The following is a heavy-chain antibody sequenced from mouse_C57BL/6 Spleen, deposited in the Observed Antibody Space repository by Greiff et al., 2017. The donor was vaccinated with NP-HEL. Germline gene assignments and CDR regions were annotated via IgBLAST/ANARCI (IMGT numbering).Heavy chain of an antibody. V-gene: IGHV1-50*01. J-gene: IGHJ4*01. D-gene: IGHD2-2*01. Sequence: QVQLKQPGAELVKPGASVKLSCKASGYTFTSYWMQWVKQRPGQGLEWIGEIDPSDSYTNYNQKFKGKATLTVDTSSSTAYMQLSSLTSEDSAVYYCARWEVWLRNGSRLDAMDYWGQGTSVTVSS. CDR1: GYTFTSYW. CDR2: IDPSDSYT. CDR3: ARWEVWLRNGSRLDAMDY.